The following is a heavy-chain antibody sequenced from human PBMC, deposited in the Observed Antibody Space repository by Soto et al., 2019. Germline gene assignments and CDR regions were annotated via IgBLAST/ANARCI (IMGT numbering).Heavy chain of an antibody. CDR2: MSHSGGT. J-gene: IGHJ3*02. V-gene: IGHV4-34*01. CDR3: ARVERGTTTTVVDAFDI. D-gene: IGHD4-4*01. Sequence: QVQLQQWGAGLLKPSETLSLTCAVYGGFVSSGNYYWSWIRQPPGKGLEWIGEMSHSGGTHFNPSLKRRVTISVATSKNQFSLKMTSVTAADTALYYCARVERGTTTTVVDAFDIWGPGTMVTVSS. CDR1: GGFVSSGNYY.